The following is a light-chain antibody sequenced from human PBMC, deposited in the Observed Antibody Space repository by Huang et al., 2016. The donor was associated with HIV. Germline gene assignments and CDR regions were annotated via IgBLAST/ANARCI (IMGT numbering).Light chain of an antibody. V-gene: IGKV1-33*01. CDR1: QDISNY. CDR2: DAS. Sequence: DIQMTQSPSSLSASVGDRVTITCQASQDISNYLNWYQQKPGKAPKLLIYDASNLETWVSSWFSGSGSGTDFTFTISSLQPEDIATYYCQHYDNLRTFGQGTKVEIK. J-gene: IGKJ1*01. CDR3: QHYDNLRT.